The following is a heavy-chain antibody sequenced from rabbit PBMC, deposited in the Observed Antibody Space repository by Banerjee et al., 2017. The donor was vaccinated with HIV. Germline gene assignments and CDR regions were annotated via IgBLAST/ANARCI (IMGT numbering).Heavy chain of an antibody. J-gene: IGHJ4*01. CDR2: INTISGDT. CDR1: GFTLSSYW. CDR3: ARDLAGVIGWNFNL. D-gene: IGHD4-1*01. V-gene: IGHV1S45*01. Sequence: QEQLEESGGDLVKPGASLTLTCTASGFTLSSYWICWVRQAPGKGLEWIACINTISGDTVYATWAKGRFTISKASWTTVTLQMTSLTAADTASYFCARDLAGVIGWNFNLWGPGTLVTVS.